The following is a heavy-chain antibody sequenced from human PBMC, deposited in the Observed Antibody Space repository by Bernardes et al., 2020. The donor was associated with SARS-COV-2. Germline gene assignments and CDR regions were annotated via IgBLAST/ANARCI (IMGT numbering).Heavy chain of an antibody. Sequence: SETLSLTCTVSGGSISSYYWSWIRQPPGKGLEWIGYIYYSGSTNYNPSLKSRVTISVDTSKNQFSLKLSSVTAADTAVYYCARMETEGGGNSDAHYYYYYGMDVWGQGTTVTVSS. CDR1: GGSISSYY. D-gene: IGHD2-21*02. CDR3: ARMETEGGGNSDAHYYYYYGMDV. J-gene: IGHJ6*02. CDR2: IYYSGST. V-gene: IGHV4-59*08.